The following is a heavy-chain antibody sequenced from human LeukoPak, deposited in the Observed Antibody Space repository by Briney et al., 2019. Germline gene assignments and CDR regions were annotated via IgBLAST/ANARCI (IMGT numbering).Heavy chain of an antibody. D-gene: IGHD3-10*01. CDR2: INPNSGGT. CDR3: ARLPARYGSGSRYYYGMDV. J-gene: IGHJ6*02. V-gene: IGHV1-2*02. Sequence: ASVKVSCKASGYTFTGYYMHWVRQAPGQGLEWMGWINPNSGGTNYAQKFQGRVTMTRDTSISTAYMELRSLRSDDTAVYYCARLPARYGSGSRYYYGMDVWGQGTTVTVSS. CDR1: GYTFTGYY.